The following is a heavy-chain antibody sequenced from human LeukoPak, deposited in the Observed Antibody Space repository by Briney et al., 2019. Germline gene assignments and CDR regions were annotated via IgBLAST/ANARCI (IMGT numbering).Heavy chain of an antibody. V-gene: IGHV1-46*01. J-gene: IGHJ4*02. Sequence: GASVKVSCKASGGTFSSYAISWVRQAPGQGLEWMGIINPSGGSTSYAQKFQGRVTMTRDTSTSTVYMELSSLRSEDTAVYYCARDGETGYDSSGYYYNYWGQGTLVTVSS. CDR2: INPSGGST. CDR1: GGTFSSYA. D-gene: IGHD3-22*01. CDR3: ARDGETGYDSSGYYYNY.